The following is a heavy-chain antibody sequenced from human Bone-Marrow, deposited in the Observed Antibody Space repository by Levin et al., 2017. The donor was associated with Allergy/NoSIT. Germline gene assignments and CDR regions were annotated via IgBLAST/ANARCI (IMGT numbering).Heavy chain of an antibody. CDR2: ISFDGTDK. CDR1: GFTFSQYG. CDR3: AKDPIEMATIDYFDY. J-gene: IGHJ4*02. D-gene: IGHD5-24*01. Sequence: PGESLKISCAASGFTFSQYGMHWVRQAPGKGLEWVALISFDGTDKYYEDSVKGRFIISRDNSKNTLDLQMNSLRPEDTAMYFCAKDPIEMATIDYFDYWGQGTQVSVSS. V-gene: IGHV3-30*18.